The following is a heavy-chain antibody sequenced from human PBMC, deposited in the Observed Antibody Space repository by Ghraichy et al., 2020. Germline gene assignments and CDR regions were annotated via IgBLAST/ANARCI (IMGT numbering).Heavy chain of an antibody. J-gene: IGHJ6*02. CDR3: ARNGDIVVVVAATGGEDYYYYGMDV. Sequence: SETLSLTCAVYGGSFSGYYWSWIRQPPGKGLEWIGEINHSGSTNYNPSLKSRVTISVDTSKNQFSLKLSSVTAADTAVYYWARNGDIVVVVAATGGEDYYYYGMDVWGQGTTVTVSS. D-gene: IGHD2-15*01. V-gene: IGHV4-34*01. CDR1: GGSFSGYY. CDR2: INHSGST.